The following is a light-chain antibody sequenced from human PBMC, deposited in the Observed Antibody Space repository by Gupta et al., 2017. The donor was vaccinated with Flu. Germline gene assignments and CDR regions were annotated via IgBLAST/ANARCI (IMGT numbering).Light chain of an antibody. J-gene: IGLJ3*02. V-gene: IGLV2-8*01. CDR3: SSYAGGNNWV. CDR1: SSDVGGYRF. CDR2: EVI. Sequence: SVTISCTGTSSDVGGYRFVSGDQQHPGKAPQLMIYEVIKRPSGVPGRFSGSKAGNTASPTVSGLQAEDEADYYCSSYAGGNNWVFGGGTKLTVL.